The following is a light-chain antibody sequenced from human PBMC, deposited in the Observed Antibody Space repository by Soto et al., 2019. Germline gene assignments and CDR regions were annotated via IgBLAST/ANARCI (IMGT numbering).Light chain of an antibody. Sequence: DIPLTQSPSFLPASVGDRVTITCRASQGISNYLAWYQQKPGKAPGLLMYAASTLQRGVSSRFSGSGFGTEFTLTISNLQPEDFATYYCQQLNSYPLTFGGGTKVEIK. V-gene: IGKV1-9*01. CDR2: AAS. J-gene: IGKJ4*01. CDR3: QQLNSYPLT. CDR1: QGISNY.